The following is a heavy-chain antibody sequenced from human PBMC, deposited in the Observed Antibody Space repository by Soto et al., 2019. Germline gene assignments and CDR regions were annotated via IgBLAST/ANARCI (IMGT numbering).Heavy chain of an antibody. CDR3: VRDARLRGLNLGVDY. CDR2: ISGSGSTI. D-gene: IGHD3-10*01. Sequence: EVQVVESGGGLVQPGGSLRLSCAASGLTISNYEMNWVRQTPGRGLEWVSYISGSGSTIFYADSVKGRFTISRDNAKNSLYLQMNSLRAEDTAVYYCVRDARLRGLNLGVDYWGQGSLVTVSS. J-gene: IGHJ4*02. V-gene: IGHV3-48*03. CDR1: GLTISNYE.